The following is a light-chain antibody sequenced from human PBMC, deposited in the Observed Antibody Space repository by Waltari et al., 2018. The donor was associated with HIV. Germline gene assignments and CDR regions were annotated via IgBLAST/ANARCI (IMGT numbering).Light chain of an antibody. CDR1: QSISTY. J-gene: IGKJ4*01. Sequence: IQMTQSPSSLSASVGDTVTITCRAGQSISTYLNWYQQKPGKAPHLLIYGASALQSGVPSRFSGSGSGTDFNLTISSLQPEDSATYYCQESYTTPLAFGGGTKVEIK. V-gene: IGKV1-39*01. CDR2: GAS. CDR3: QESYTTPLA.